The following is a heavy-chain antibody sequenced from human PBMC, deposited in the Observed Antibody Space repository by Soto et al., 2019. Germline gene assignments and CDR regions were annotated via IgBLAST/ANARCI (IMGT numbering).Heavy chain of an antibody. D-gene: IGHD3-9*01. CDR2: INPNSGGT. Sequence: ASVKVSCKASGYTFTGDYMHGVRQAPGQGLEWMGWINPNSGGTNYAQKFQGRVTMTRDTSISTAYMELSRLRSDDTAVYYCAREGAPVLRYFDWLKPDNWFDPWGQGTLVTVSS. CDR1: GYTFTGDY. J-gene: IGHJ5*02. V-gene: IGHV1-2*02. CDR3: AREGAPVLRYFDWLKPDNWFDP.